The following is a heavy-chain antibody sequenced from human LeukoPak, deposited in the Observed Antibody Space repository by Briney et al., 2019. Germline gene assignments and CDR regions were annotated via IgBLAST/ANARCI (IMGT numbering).Heavy chain of an antibody. CDR3: ARDLRDSSGVAAV. J-gene: IGHJ6*04. Sequence: LSETLSLTCAVSGYSISSGYYWGWIRQPPGKGLEWIGRTYHGGDTYYNPSLKSRVTISVDTSKNHFSLKLSSVTAADTAVYYCARDLRDSSGVAAVWGKGTTVTVSS. CDR2: TYHGGDT. V-gene: IGHV4-38-2*02. D-gene: IGHD3-22*01. CDR1: GYSISSGYY.